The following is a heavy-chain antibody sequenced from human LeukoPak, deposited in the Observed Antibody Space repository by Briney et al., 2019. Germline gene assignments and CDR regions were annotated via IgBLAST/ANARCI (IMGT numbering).Heavy chain of an antibody. CDR3: ARDLGSGWDNDAFDI. D-gene: IGHD6-19*01. CDR1: GFTFSSYT. CDR2: ISSSSSYI. Sequence: PGGSLRLSCAASGFTFSSYTMNWVRQAPGKGLEWVSSISSSSSYIYYADSVKGRFTISRDNAKNSLYLQMNSLRAEDTAVYYCARDLGSGWDNDAFDIWGQGTMVTVSS. J-gene: IGHJ3*02. V-gene: IGHV3-21*01.